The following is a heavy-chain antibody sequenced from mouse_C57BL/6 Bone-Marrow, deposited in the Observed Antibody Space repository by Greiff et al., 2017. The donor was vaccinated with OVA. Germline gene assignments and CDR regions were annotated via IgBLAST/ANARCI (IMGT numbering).Heavy chain of an antibody. D-gene: IGHD2-5*01. V-gene: IGHV1-82*01. CDR1: GYAFSSSW. CDR3: ARSPDSNYLAWFAY. J-gene: IGHJ3*01. CDR2: IYPGDGDT. Sequence: VQLQQSGPELVKPGASVKISCKASGYAFSSSWMNWVKQRPGKGLEWIGRIYPGDGDTNYNGKFKGKATLTADKSSSTAYMQLSSLTSEDSAVYFCARSPDSNYLAWFAYWGKGTLVTVSA.